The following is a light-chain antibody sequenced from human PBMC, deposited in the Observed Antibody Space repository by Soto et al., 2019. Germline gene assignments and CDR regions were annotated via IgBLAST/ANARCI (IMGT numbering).Light chain of an antibody. V-gene: IGKV3-20*01. Sequence: EIVLTQSPGSLSLSPGERATLSCRASQSLGIRYLAWYQQKPGQAPSLLIYGASSRATGIPDRFSGSGSGTDFTLTISRLEPEDFAVYYCHQYGSSPSTFGQGTKLDIK. CDR2: GAS. CDR1: QSLGIRY. J-gene: IGKJ2*02. CDR3: HQYGSSPST.